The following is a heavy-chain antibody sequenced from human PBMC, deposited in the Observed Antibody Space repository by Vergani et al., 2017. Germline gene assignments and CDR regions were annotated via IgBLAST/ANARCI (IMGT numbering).Heavy chain of an antibody. J-gene: IGHJ3*01. CDR1: GFTFNSYA. V-gene: IGHV3-23*01. CDR3: AKVCCXTSCPYGGGAFDV. D-gene: IGHD2-21*01. Sequence: QLLESGGGLIQPGGSLRLSCAASGFTFNSYAMTWVRQAPGKGLEWVSGINNNGGSTYYVDSVKGRFTISRDNSKNTLYLQMTDLRAEDTATYYCAKVCCXTSCPYGGGAFDVWGHGTMVTVSS. CDR2: INNNGGST.